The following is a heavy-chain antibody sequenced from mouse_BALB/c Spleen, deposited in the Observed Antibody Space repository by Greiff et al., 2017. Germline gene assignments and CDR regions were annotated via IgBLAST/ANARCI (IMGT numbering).Heavy chain of an antibody. CDR2: INPSNGRT. J-gene: IGHJ4*01. V-gene: IGHV1S81*02. Sequence: VQLQQPGAELVKPGASVKLSCKASGYTFTSYWMHWVKQRPGQGLEWIGEINPSNGRTNYNEKFKSKATLTVDKSSSTAYMQLSSLTSEDSAVYYCARYYRYDGYAMDYWGQGTSVTVSS. CDR1: GYTFTSYW. CDR3: ARYYRYDGYAMDY. D-gene: IGHD2-14*01.